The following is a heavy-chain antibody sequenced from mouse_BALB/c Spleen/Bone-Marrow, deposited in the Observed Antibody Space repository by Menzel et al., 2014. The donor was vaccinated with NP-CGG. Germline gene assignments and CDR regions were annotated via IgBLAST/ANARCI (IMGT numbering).Heavy chain of an antibody. CDR2: ISYSGST. D-gene: IGHD3-2*02. CDR1: GYSITSDYA. CDR3: ARPNGVRWFAY. Sequence: VQLKESGPGLVKPSQSLSLTCTVTGYSITSDYAWNWIRQFPGNKLEWMGYISYSGSTTYNPSLKSRISITRDTSKNQFFLQLNSVTTEDTATYYCARPNGVRWFAYWGQGTLVTVSA. J-gene: IGHJ3*01. V-gene: IGHV3-2*02.